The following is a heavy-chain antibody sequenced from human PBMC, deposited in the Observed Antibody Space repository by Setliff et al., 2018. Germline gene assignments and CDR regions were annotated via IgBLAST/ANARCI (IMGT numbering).Heavy chain of an antibody. J-gene: IGHJ5*02. V-gene: IGHV3-23*01. D-gene: IGHD3-10*01. CDR2: ISGSGGST. Sequence: GESLKISCAASGFTFSSYAMSWVRQAPGKGLEWVSAISGSGGSTYYADSMKGRFTISRDNSKNTLYLRMNSLRAEDTAVYYCAKNGFGVVALGVNNWFDPWGQGTLVTVSS. CDR3: AKNGFGVVALGVNNWFDP. CDR1: GFTFSSYA.